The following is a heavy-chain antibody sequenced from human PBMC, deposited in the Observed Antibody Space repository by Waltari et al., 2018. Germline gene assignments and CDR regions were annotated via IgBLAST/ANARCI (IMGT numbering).Heavy chain of an antibody. J-gene: IGHJ6*03. V-gene: IGHV1-8*01. Sequence: QVQLVQSGAEVKKPGASVKVSCKASGYTFTSYDINWVRQATGQGLEWMGWMNPNSGNTGYAQKFQGRVTMTRNTSISTAYMELSSLRSEDTAVYYCARVLRYFDWSYYYYYMDVWGKGTTVTVSS. CDR1: GYTFTSYD. CDR3: ARVLRYFDWSYYYYYMDV. D-gene: IGHD3-9*01. CDR2: MNPNSGNT.